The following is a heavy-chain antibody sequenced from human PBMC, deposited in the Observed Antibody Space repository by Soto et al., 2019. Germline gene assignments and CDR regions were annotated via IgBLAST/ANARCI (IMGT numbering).Heavy chain of an antibody. Sequence: ASVKVSCKASGYTFTSYGISWVRQAPGQGLEWMGWISAYNGNTNYAQKLQGRVTMTTDNSKSKLFLQMNSLSDGDTAIYYCAKILASAATGYWGQGTPVTVSS. J-gene: IGHJ4*02. V-gene: IGHV1-18*01. D-gene: IGHD2-15*01. CDR2: ISAYNGNT. CDR3: AKILASAATGY. CDR1: GYTFTSYG.